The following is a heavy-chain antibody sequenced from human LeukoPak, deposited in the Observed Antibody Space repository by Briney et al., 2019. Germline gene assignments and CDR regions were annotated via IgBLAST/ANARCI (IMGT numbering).Heavy chain of an antibody. V-gene: IGHV3-23*05. CDR3: AKSGSSAVAATIDY. CDR2: IGSSVILT. Sequence: VRQAPGKXLEWXXSIGSSVILTYYADSVKGRFTISRDNSRNMLYLQMNSLRAEDTAVYYCAKSGSSAVAATIDYWGQGTLVTVSS. J-gene: IGHJ4*02. D-gene: IGHD2-15*01.